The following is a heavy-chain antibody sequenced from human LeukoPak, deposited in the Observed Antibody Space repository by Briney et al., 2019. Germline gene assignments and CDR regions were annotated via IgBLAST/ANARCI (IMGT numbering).Heavy chain of an antibody. CDR1: GGSFGGYY. CDR3: ASLEGKTTTTVTAYYMDV. J-gene: IGHJ6*03. Sequence: PSETLSLTCAVYGGSFGGYYWSWIRQPPGRGLEWIGEINHSGSTNYNPSLKSRVTISVDTSKNQFSLKLSSVPAADTAVYYCASLEGKTTTTVTAYYMDVWGKGTTVTISS. D-gene: IGHD4-17*01. CDR2: INHSGST. V-gene: IGHV4-34*01.